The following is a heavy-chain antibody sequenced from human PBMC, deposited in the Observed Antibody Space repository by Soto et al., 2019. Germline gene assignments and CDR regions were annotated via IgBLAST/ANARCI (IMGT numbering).Heavy chain of an antibody. D-gene: IGHD3-22*01. V-gene: IGHV1-8*01. CDR3: ARGLYYDSSGSDDAFYI. Sequence: ASVKVSCKASGYTFTSYDINWVRQATGQGLEWMGWMNPNSGNTGYTQKFQGRVTMARNTSISTAYMELSSLRSGDTAVYYCARGLYYDSSGSDDAFYIWGQGTMVTVSS. CDR1: GYTFTSYD. CDR2: MNPNSGNT. J-gene: IGHJ3*02.